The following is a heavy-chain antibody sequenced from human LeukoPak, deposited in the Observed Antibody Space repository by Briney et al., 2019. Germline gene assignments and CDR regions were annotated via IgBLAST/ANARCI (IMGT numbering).Heavy chain of an antibody. V-gene: IGHV4-61*05. D-gene: IGHD1-26*01. Sequence: SETLSLTCTVSGGSISSSSYHWGWIRQPPGKGLEWIGYIYYSGSTNYNPSLKSRVTISVDTSKNQFSLKLSSVTAADTAVYYCARGAGANGLGYWGQGTLVTVSS. CDR2: IYYSGST. J-gene: IGHJ4*02. CDR1: GGSISSSSYH. CDR3: ARGAGANGLGY.